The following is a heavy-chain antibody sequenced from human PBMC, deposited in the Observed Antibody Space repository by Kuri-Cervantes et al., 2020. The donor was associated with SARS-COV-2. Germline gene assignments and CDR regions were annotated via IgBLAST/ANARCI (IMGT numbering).Heavy chain of an antibody. Sequence: GESLKISCAASGFTFSSYSMNWVRQAPGKGLEWVSSISSSSSYIYYADSVKGRFTISRDNAKNSLYLRMNSLRAEDTAVYYCASLCGGDCLSLFDYWGQGTLVTVSS. CDR2: ISSSSSYI. V-gene: IGHV3-21*01. CDR3: ASLCGGDCLSLFDY. D-gene: IGHD2-21*02. CDR1: GFTFSSYS. J-gene: IGHJ4*02.